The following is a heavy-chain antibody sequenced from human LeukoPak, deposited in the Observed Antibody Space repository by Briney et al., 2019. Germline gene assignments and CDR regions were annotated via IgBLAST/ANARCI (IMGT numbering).Heavy chain of an antibody. J-gene: IGHJ5*02. CDR3: AREQSGSYFYNWFDP. Sequence: ASVKVSCKSSGYTFTNYGVSWVRQAPGQGLEWMGWISAYNGNTNYAQKLQGRVTMTTDTSTSTAYMELRSLRSEDTAVYYCAREQSGSYFYNWFDPWGQGTLVTVSS. CDR1: GYTFTNYG. CDR2: ISAYNGNT. D-gene: IGHD1-26*01. V-gene: IGHV1-18*01.